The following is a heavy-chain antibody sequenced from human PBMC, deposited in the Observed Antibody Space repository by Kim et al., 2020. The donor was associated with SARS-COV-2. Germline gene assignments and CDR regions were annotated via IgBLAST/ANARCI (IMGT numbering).Heavy chain of an antibody. CDR2: ISSNGGST. V-gene: IGHV3-64D*06. Sequence: GGSLRLSCSASGFTFSSYAMHWVRQAPGKGLEYVSAISSNGGSTYYADSVKGRFTISRDNSKNTLYLQMSSLRAEDTAVYYCVKVTRGMDTAMAFDYWGQGTLVTVSS. CDR3: VKVTRGMDTAMAFDY. J-gene: IGHJ4*02. D-gene: IGHD5-18*01. CDR1: GFTFSSYA.